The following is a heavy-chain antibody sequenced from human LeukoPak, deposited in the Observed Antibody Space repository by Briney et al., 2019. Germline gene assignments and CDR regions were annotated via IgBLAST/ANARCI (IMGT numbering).Heavy chain of an antibody. CDR1: GGSISSYY. Sequence: SETLSRTCTVAGGSISSYYWSWIRQPAGKGREWIGRIYTSGSTNYNPSLKSRVTMSVDTSKNQFSLKLSSVTAADTAVYYCARDERGSSSWYFDYWGQGTLVTVSS. CDR2: IYTSGST. D-gene: IGHD6-13*01. CDR3: ARDERGSSSWYFDY. V-gene: IGHV4-4*07. J-gene: IGHJ4*02.